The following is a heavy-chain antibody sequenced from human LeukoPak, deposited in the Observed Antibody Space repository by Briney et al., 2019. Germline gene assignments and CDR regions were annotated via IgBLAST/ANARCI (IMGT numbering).Heavy chain of an antibody. D-gene: IGHD2-21*01. Sequence: SETLSLTCAVYGGSFSGYYWSWVRQPPGKGLEWIATIYYSGSTYYNPSLKSRVTISVDTSKNQFSLKLNSVTAADTAVYYCARDLAGHFGGFYFDYRGQGTLVTVSS. J-gene: IGHJ4*02. CDR2: IYYSGST. CDR3: ARDLAGHFGGFYFDY. V-gene: IGHV4-34*01. CDR1: GGSFSGYY.